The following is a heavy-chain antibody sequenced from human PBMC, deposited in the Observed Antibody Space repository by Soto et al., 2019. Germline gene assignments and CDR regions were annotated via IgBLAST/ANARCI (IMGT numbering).Heavy chain of an antibody. J-gene: IGHJ6*02. Sequence: QVTLKESGPVLVKPTETLTLTCTVSGFSLSNARMGVSWIRQPPGKALAWLAHIFSNDEKSYSTSLKSRLTISKDTSKSQVVLTVTNMDPVDTATYYCARIEYLDYYGSGSRARNYYYYYGMDVWGQGTTVTVSS. CDR3: ARIEYLDYYGSGSRARNYYYYYGMDV. CDR2: IFSNDEK. V-gene: IGHV2-26*01. D-gene: IGHD3-10*01. CDR1: GFSLSNARMG.